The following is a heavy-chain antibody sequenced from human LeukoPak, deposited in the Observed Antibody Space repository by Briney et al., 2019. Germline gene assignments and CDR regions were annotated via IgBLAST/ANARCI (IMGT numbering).Heavy chain of an antibody. Sequence: GGSLRLSCAASGFTFSSYAMNWVRQAPGKGLEWVSTISITGASTYYADSVKGRFTISRDNSNNMLYQQITNLRAEDTALYYCAKGGSSWSRNWFDPWGQGTLVTVSS. CDR1: GFTFSSYA. J-gene: IGHJ5*02. V-gene: IGHV3-23*01. D-gene: IGHD6-13*01. CDR3: AKGGSSWSRNWFDP. CDR2: ISITGAST.